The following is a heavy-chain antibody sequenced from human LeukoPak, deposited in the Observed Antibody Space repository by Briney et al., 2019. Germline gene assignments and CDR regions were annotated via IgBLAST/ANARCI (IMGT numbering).Heavy chain of an antibody. CDR3: ARAQAYGDARFDF. Sequence: PSETLSLTCTVSGGSISSSSYYWGWIRQPPGKGLEWIGSIYYSGSTYYNPSLKSRVTISVDTSKNQFSLKLSSVTAADTAVYYCARAQAYGDARFDFWGQGTLATVSS. J-gene: IGHJ4*02. V-gene: IGHV4-39*07. CDR2: IYYSGST. CDR1: GGSISSSSYY. D-gene: IGHD4-17*01.